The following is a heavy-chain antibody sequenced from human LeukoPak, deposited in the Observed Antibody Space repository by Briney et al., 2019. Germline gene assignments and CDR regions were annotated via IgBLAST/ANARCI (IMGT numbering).Heavy chain of an antibody. J-gene: IGHJ4*02. CDR3: ARDSPLFYYDSSGYDY. D-gene: IGHD3-22*01. CDR2: ISAYNGNT. Sequence: GASVKVSCKXSGYTFTSYGISWVRQAPGQGLEWMGWISAYNGNTNYAQKLQGRVTMTTDTSTSTAYMELRSLRSDDTAVYYCARDSPLFYYDSSGYDYWGQGTLVTVSS. CDR1: GYTFTSYG. V-gene: IGHV1-18*01.